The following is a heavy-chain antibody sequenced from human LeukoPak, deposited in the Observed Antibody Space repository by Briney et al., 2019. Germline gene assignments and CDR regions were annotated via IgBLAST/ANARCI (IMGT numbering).Heavy chain of an antibody. V-gene: IGHV4-38-2*02. CDR1: GYSISSGYY. J-gene: IGHJ3*02. CDR2: IYHSGST. CDR3: ARDWYKGSYYVEHAFDI. Sequence: SETLPLTCTVSGYSISSGYYWGWIRQPPGKGLEWIGSIYHSGSTYYNPSLKSRVTISVDTSKNQFSLKLSSVTAADSAVYYCARDWYKGSYYVEHAFDIWGQGTMVTVSS. D-gene: IGHD1-26*01.